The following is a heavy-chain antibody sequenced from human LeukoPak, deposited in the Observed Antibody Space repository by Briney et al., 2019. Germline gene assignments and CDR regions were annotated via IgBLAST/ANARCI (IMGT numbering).Heavy chain of an antibody. Sequence: GGSLRRSCAASGFTFSSYEMNWVRQAPGKGLEWVSYISSSGSTIYYADSVKGRFTISRDNAKNSLYLQMNSLRAEDTAVYYCAQLGITMIGGVWGKGTTVTISS. CDR3: AQLGITMIGGV. J-gene: IGHJ6*04. D-gene: IGHD3-10*02. CDR1: GFTFSSYE. CDR2: ISSSGSTI. V-gene: IGHV3-48*03.